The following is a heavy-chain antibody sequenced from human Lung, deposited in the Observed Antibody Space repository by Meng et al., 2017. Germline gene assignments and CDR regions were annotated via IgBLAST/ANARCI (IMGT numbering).Heavy chain of an antibody. J-gene: IGHJ4*02. CDR2: ITHSGST. CDR3: XRGPTTMAHDFDY. CDR1: GGSVREYY. Sequence: TLVLSCVVPGGSVREYYMIWIRQPPGKVREWIREITHSGSTNDNPSLESRATISVDTSQNNLSLKLSSVTAXXSAVYXCXRGPTTMAHDFDYWGQGTLVIVSS. D-gene: IGHD4-11*01. V-gene: IGHV4-34*04.